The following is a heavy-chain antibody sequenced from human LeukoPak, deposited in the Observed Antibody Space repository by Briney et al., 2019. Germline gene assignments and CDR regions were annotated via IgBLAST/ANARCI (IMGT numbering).Heavy chain of an antibody. CDR3: ARAGYCSGGSCYSYYYYGMDV. CDR2: INPSSGGT. J-gene: IGHJ6*02. Sequence: ASVKVSCKASGYTFTGYYMHWVRQAPGQGLEWMGWINPSSGGTNYAQKFRGRVTMTRDTSISTAYMELSRLRSDDTAVYYCARAGYCSGGSCYSYYYYGMDVWGQGTTVTVSS. CDR1: GYTFTGYY. D-gene: IGHD2-15*01. V-gene: IGHV1-2*02.